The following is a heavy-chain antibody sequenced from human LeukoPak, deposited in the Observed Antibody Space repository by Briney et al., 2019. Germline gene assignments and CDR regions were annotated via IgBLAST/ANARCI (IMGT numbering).Heavy chain of an antibody. D-gene: IGHD2-15*01. CDR3: ARDRPLGYCSGGSCSYYFDY. CDR1: GGSISTYY. J-gene: IGHJ4*02. CDR2: IYTSGST. Sequence: SETLSLTCAVSGGSISTYYRSWIRQPPGKGLEWIGRIYTSGSTNYNPSLKSRVTMSVDTSKNQFSLKLSSVTAADTAVYYCARDRPLGYCSGGSCSYYFDYWGQGTLVTVSS. V-gene: IGHV4-4*07.